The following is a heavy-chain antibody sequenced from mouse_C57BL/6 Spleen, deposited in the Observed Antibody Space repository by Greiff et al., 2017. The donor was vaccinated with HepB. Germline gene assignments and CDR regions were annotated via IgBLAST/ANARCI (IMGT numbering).Heavy chain of an antibody. J-gene: IGHJ1*03. D-gene: IGHD2-3*01. Sequence: VKLVESGPELVKPGASVKISCKASGYAFSSSWMNWVKQRPGKGLEWIGRIYPGDGDTNYNGKFKGKATLTADKSSSTAYMKLSSLTSEDSAVYFCASDGYTGYFDVWGTGTTVTVSS. V-gene: IGHV1-82*01. CDR1: GYAFSSSW. CDR2: IYPGDGDT. CDR3: ASDGYTGYFDV.